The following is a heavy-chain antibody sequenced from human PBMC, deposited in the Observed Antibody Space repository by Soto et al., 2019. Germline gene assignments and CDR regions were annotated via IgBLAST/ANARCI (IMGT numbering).Heavy chain of an antibody. D-gene: IGHD3-3*01. CDR1: GFTFSNYA. CDR2: MSYDGSKE. CDR3: AKLTKGIFGVVNAFDY. Sequence: GGSLRLSCAPSGFTFSNYAMHWVRQAPGKGLEWVALMSYDGSKEFYVDSVRGRFTISRDNSKNTLFLQMSSLRPEDTAVYYCAKLTKGIFGVVNAFDYWGQGTLVTVSS. J-gene: IGHJ4*02. V-gene: IGHV3-30*18.